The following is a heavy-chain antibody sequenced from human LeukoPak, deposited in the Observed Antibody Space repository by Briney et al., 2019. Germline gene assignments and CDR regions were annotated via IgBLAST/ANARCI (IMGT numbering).Heavy chain of an antibody. CDR2: ISGSGGST. Sequence: SGGSLRLSCAASGFTFSSYAMSWVRQAPGKGLEWVSAISGSGGSTYYADSVKGRFTISRDNSKNTLYLQMNSLRAEDTAVYYCAKNDYDDSSGYYQYYFDYWGRGTLVTVSS. CDR1: GFTFSSYA. J-gene: IGHJ4*02. V-gene: IGHV3-23*01. D-gene: IGHD3-22*01. CDR3: AKNDYDDSSGYYQYYFDY.